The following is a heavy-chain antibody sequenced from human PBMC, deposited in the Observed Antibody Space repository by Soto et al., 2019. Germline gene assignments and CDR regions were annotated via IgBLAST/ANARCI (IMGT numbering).Heavy chain of an antibody. CDR3: ASINSNYPSCTNLDL. J-gene: IGHJ2*01. Sequence: QVQLQQWGAGLLKPSETLSLTCAVYGGSFRNYYWSWIRQPPGKGLEWIGEITDSGSTNYNQSLKSRVTISADTSKNQFSVKLTSVIAADTAVYYCASINSNYPSCTNLDLWGRGTLVTVSS. V-gene: IGHV4-34*01. CDR2: ITDSGST. CDR1: GGSFRNYY. D-gene: IGHD4-4*01.